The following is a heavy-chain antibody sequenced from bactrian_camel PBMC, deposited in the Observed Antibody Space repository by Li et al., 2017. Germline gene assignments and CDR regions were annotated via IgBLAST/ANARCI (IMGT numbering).Heavy chain of an antibody. Sequence: VQLVESGGGSVQAGGSLRLSCTLSGNLYSPSRIGWFRQAPLNERQVVAGIDSAGTTTYADSVKGRFTVSLDNAKRTLYLQMNDLKPDDTARYYCAASVSALCFIGVYGASWSREDPGHRL. J-gene: IGHJ4*01. V-gene: IGHV3S53*01. CDR1: GNLYSPSR. D-gene: IGHD6*01. CDR2: IDSAGTT.